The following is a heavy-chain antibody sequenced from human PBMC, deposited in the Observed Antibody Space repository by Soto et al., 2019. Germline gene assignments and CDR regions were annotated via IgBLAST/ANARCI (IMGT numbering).Heavy chain of an antibody. CDR3: ASGRKYDSPGSSGMDV. J-gene: IGHJ6*02. Sequence: APVQVSCEAAGYTFTGNYRRWARQANGQGLEWMGWINPNSVGTNYAQKLQGRVTVTTDTSTSTAYMELRSLRSDDTAVYYCASGRKYDSPGSSGMDVWGQGTTVTVSS. V-gene: IGHV1-2*02. CDR2: INPNSVGT. CDR1: GYTFTGNY. D-gene: IGHD3-3*01.